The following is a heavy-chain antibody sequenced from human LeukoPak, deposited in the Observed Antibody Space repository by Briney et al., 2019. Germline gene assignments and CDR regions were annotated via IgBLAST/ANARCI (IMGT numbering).Heavy chain of an antibody. J-gene: IGHJ3*02. CDR3: ARQGYDILTGPDAFDI. Sequence: GESLKISCKGSGYSFTSYWIGWVRQMPGKGLEWMGIIYPGDSDTRYSPSFQGQVTISADKSTSTAYLQWSSLKASDTAMYYCARQGYDILTGPDAFDIWGQGTMVTVSS. CDR2: IYPGDSDT. D-gene: IGHD3-9*01. V-gene: IGHV5-51*01. CDR1: GYSFTSYW.